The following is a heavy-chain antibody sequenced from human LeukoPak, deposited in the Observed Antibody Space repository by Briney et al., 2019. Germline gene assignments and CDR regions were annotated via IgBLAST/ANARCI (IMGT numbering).Heavy chain of an antibody. Sequence: GESLKISCKGSGYKFSNYWIARVRQMPGKGLEYMGVIYPDDSDTIYSPSFQGQVTISVDRSINTAYLQWSSLNVSDTAVHYCARLLTTYFDFWGQGALVTVS. CDR2: IYPDDSDT. CDR1: GYKFSNYW. CDR3: ARLLTTYFDF. J-gene: IGHJ4*02. V-gene: IGHV5-51*01. D-gene: IGHD4/OR15-4a*01.